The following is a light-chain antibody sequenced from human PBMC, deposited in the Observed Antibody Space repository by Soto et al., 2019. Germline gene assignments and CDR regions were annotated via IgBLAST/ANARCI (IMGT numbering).Light chain of an antibody. V-gene: IGLV1-51*02. J-gene: IGLJ1*01. CDR2: EDN. Sequence: QSVLTQPPSVSAAPGQKVTISCSGSSSNIGNNYVSWYQQFPGTAPNLLIYEDNKRPSGIPDRFSASKSGTSATLAITGLQTGDEAEYHCGTWDSSLNAGRLSGTGTKVTVL. CDR1: SSNIGNNY. CDR3: GTWDSSLNAGRL.